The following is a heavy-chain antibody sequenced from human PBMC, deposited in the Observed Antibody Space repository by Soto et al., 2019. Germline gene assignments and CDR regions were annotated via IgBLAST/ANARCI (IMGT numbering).Heavy chain of an antibody. D-gene: IGHD6-13*01. V-gene: IGHV3-49*04. CDR3: TRWYSNMWNSYHQAMDV. CDR1: GFSFGDYA. Sequence: SLRRSCTCSGFSFGDYAMTWVRHCQGKWLEWVACIRGKAYGGAVEYAASVKGRFIISRDDSKSIAYLQMNSLKREDSGVYYCTRWYSNMWNSYHQAMDVWGQGTTVTVSS. CDR2: IRGKAYGGAV. J-gene: IGHJ6*02.